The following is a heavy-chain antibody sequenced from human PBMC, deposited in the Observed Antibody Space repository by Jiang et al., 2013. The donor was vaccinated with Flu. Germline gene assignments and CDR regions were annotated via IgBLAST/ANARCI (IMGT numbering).Heavy chain of an antibody. V-gene: IGHV3-30*02. Sequence: SGGGVVQPGGSLRLSCAASGFTFNYYAMYWVRQAPGKGLEWVASIRFDGSETYYGESVKGRFTISRDNSKNTLYLHMNSLTTEDTSVYYCATLRGSSYDTYLADYWGQGILVTVSS. CDR3: ATLRGSSYDTYLADY. D-gene: IGHD3-9*01. J-gene: IGHJ4*02. CDR1: GFTFNYYA. CDR2: IRFDGSET.